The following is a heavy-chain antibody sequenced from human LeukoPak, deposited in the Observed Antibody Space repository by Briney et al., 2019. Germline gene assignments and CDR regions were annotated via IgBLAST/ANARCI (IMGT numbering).Heavy chain of an antibody. CDR2: ISDTGNT. V-gene: IGHV3-23*01. D-gene: IGHD2-15*01. Sequence: GGSLRLSCAASGFTFSSYEMNWVRQAPGKGLEWVSAISDTGNTYHADSVKGRFTISRDSSENTLFLQMNRLRPEDAAVYYCAKAPVTTCRGAFCYPFDYWGLGTLVTVSS. J-gene: IGHJ4*02. CDR3: AKAPVTTCRGAFCYPFDY. CDR1: GFTFSSYE.